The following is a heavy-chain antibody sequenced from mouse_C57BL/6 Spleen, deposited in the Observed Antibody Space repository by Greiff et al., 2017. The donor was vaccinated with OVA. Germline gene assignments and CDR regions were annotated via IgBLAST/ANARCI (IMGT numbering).Heavy chain of an antibody. CDR2: IDPSDSET. Sequence: QVQLQQPGAELVRPGSSVKLSCKASGYTFTSYWMHWVKQRPIQGLEWIGNIDPSDSETHYNQKFKDKATLTVDKSSSTAYMQLSSLTSEDSAVYYCARGGYYNYYAMDDWGQGTSVTVSS. J-gene: IGHJ4*01. CDR3: ARGGYYNYYAMDD. D-gene: IGHD2-3*01. CDR1: GYTFTSYW. V-gene: IGHV1-52*01.